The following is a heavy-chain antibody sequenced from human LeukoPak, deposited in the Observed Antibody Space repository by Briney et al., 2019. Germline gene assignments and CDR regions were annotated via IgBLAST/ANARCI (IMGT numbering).Heavy chain of an antibody. V-gene: IGHV4-39*02. CDR1: GGSISSSDYY. J-gene: IGHJ5*02. CDR3: VREKCRNYGVNWFDP. Sequence: PSETLSLTCTVSGGSISSSDYYWAWIRQPPGKGLEWIGSINYSGSTYYNPSLKSRVTISVDTSKNQFSLKLSSVTAAGTAVYYCVREKCRNYGVNWFDPWGQGTLVTVSS. CDR2: INYSGST. D-gene: IGHD4-17*01.